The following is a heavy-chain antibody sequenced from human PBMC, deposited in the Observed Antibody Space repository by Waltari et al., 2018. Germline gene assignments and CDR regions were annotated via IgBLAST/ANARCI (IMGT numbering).Heavy chain of an antibody. CDR1: GFSVDRGYF. J-gene: IGHJ4*02. Sequence: QVQLQESGPGLVKPSETLSLTCDVSGFSVDRGYFWGWIRQPPGKGLEWIGTIFHTGFTYYTPSLRGRVTMSVDTSKNQFSLNLSSVTAADTALYYCARAPGVAAASYFDYWGQGILSPSPQ. CDR2: IFHTGFT. CDR3: ARAPGVAAASYFDY. D-gene: IGHD6-13*01. V-gene: IGHV4-38-2*01.